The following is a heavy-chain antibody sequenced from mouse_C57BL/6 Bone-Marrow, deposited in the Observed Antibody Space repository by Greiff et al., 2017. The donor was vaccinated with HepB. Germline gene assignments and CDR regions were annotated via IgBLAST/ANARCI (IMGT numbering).Heavy chain of an antibody. CDR1: GFNIKDDY. CDR2: IDPENGDT. J-gene: IGHJ1*03. CDR3: TCGYFDV. Sequence: EVQVVESGAELVRPGASVKLSCTASGFNIKDDYMHWVKQRPEQGLEWIGWIDPENGDTEYASKFQGKATITADTSSNTAYLQLSSLTSEDTAVYYCTCGYFDVGGTGTTVTVAS. V-gene: IGHV14-4*01.